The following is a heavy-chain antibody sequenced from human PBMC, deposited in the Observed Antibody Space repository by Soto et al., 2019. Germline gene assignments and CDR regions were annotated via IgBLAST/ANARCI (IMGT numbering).Heavy chain of an antibody. Sequence: PGGSLRLSCAASGFTFSSYSMNWVRQAPGKGLDWVSYISSSSSTIYYADSVKGRFTISRDNAKNSLYLQMNSLRDEDTAVYYCARDEYCSGGSCYEYNWFDPWGQGTLVTVSS. CDR2: ISSSSSTI. CDR3: ARDEYCSGGSCYEYNWFDP. D-gene: IGHD2-15*01. J-gene: IGHJ5*02. CDR1: GFTFSSYS. V-gene: IGHV3-48*02.